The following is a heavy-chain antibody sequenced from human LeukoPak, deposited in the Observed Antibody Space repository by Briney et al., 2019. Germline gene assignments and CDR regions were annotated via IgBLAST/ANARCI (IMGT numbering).Heavy chain of an antibody. Sequence: ASVKVSCKASGYTFSIYNMHWVRQAPGQGLEWMGIINPSGGGASDTQKFQGRVTMTRDTSTSTLYMELSSLRSEDTAVYYCAREGVAATGLDYWGQGTLVTVSS. CDR2: INPSGGGA. CDR1: GYTFSIYN. CDR3: AREGVAATGLDY. D-gene: IGHD6-13*01. V-gene: IGHV1-46*01. J-gene: IGHJ4*02.